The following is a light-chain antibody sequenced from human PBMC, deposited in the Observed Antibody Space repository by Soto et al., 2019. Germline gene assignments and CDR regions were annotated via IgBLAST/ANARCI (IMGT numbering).Light chain of an antibody. V-gene: IGLV2-14*03. J-gene: IGLJ2*01. CDR2: DVN. CDR1: SSDIGGLFNY. CDR3: SSYSSDATNVV. Sequence: QSALTQPASVSGSPGQSITISCTGTSSDIGGLFNYVSWYQQHPGKAPKLLIYDVNVRPSGVSDRFSGSKSGNTASLTISGLQAEDEAAYFCSSYSSDATNVVFGGGTKLTVL.